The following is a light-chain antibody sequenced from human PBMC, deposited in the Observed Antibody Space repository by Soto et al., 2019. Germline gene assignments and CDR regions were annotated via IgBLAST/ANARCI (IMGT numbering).Light chain of an antibody. CDR3: QQYYILRFT. V-gene: IGKV1D-8*01. CDR2: ASS. CDR1: QDVSSY. Sequence: VIWMTQSPSLLSSSTGDRVTITCRMSQDVSSYLAWYQQKPGKAPELLIYASSTLQSGFPSRFTGSGSRTDFPLTISSLQYEDFATYYRQQYYILRFTFGQGTKLDIK. J-gene: IGKJ2*01.